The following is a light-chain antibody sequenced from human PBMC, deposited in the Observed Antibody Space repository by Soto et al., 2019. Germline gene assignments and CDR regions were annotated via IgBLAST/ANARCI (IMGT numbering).Light chain of an antibody. Sequence: DIVMTQSPDSLAVYLGERATINCKSSQTILFFSNNKNFLAWYQQKAGQPPKLLITWASTRESGVPDRFSGSGSGTDFTLPISSLQAEDVAVYYCQQYYNSITFGQGTRLENK. CDR1: QTILFFSNNKNF. V-gene: IGKV4-1*01. CDR2: WAS. J-gene: IGKJ5*01. CDR3: QQYYNSIT.